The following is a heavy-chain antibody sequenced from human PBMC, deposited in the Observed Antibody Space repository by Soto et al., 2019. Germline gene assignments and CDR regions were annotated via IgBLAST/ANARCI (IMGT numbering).Heavy chain of an antibody. Sequence: SETLSLTCAVSGYSISSGYYWGWIRQPPGNGLEWIGSIDHSGSTYYNPSLKRRVTKSVDTSKNQFSLKLSSVTAADTAVYYCARGGYDYPSYYYYGMDVWGQGTTVTVSS. J-gene: IGHJ6*02. D-gene: IGHD5-12*01. CDR2: IDHSGST. CDR1: GYSISSGYY. V-gene: IGHV4-38-2*01. CDR3: ARGGYDYPSYYYYGMDV.